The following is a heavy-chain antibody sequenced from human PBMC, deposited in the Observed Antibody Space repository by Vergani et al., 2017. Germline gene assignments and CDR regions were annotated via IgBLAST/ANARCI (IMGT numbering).Heavy chain of an antibody. CDR2: IYTSEST. CDR3: AREYSSSVGFLAY. CDR1: GGSISPYY. V-gene: IGHV4-4*07. J-gene: IGHJ4*02. D-gene: IGHD6-6*01. Sequence: QLQLQESGPGLVKPSETLSLTCIVSGGSISPYYWSWIRQPAGKGLEWIGRIYTSESTNYNPSLKSRVAMSVDTSKNQFSLKLSSVTAAGTAVYYCAREYSSSVGFLAYWGQGTLVTVSS.